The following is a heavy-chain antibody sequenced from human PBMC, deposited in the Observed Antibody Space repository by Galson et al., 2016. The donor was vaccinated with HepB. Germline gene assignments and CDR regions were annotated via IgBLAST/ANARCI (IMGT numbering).Heavy chain of an antibody. CDR2: IYSGGDT. Sequence: SLRLSCAASGFTVSDNYMSWVRQAPGKGLEWVSIIYSGGDTYYADSVRGQFTISRDNSKNTLFLQMNSLRAEDTAVYYCARVLYSTVGLIPFFDYWGQGTLVTVSS. CDR3: ARVLYSTVGLIPFFDY. V-gene: IGHV3-53*01. J-gene: IGHJ4*02. D-gene: IGHD4-11*01. CDR1: GFTVSDNY.